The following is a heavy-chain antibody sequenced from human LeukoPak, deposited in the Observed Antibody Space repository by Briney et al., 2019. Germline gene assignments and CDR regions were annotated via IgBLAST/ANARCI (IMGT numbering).Heavy chain of an antibody. V-gene: IGHV3-30*04. J-gene: IGHJ4*02. CDR1: GFTFSSYV. CDR2: ISYDGSNE. CDR3: ARSHGSGSYYNLNDY. Sequence: PGRSLRLSCAASGFTFSSYVMHWVRQAPGKGLEWVAIISYDGSNEYYADSVKGRFTISRDNSKNTLYLQMNSLRAADTAVYYCARSHGSGSYYNLNDYWGQGALVTVSS. D-gene: IGHD3-10*01.